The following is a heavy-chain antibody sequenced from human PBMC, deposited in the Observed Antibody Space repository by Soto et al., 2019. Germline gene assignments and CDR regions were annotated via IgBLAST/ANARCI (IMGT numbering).Heavy chain of an antibody. Sequence: SVKVSCKASGGTFSSYAISWVRQAPGQGLEWMGGIIPIFGTANYAQKFQGRVTITADESTSTAYMELSSLRSEDTAVYYCARGGKRWLQWFDYWGQGTLVTVSS. CDR3: ARGGKRWLQWFDY. V-gene: IGHV1-69*13. CDR1: GGTFSSYA. J-gene: IGHJ4*02. D-gene: IGHD5-12*01. CDR2: IIPIFGTA.